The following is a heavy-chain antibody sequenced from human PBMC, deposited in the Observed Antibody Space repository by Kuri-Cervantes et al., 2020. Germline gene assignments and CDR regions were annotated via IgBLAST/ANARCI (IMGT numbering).Heavy chain of an antibody. CDR3: ANGGVRGLIGRKGHSWFDP. CDR1: GFIVSSYA. J-gene: IGHJ5*02. CDR2: ISDSGKT. Sequence: ETLSLTCAASGFIVSSYAMSWVRQGPGKGLEWVSSISDSGKTYYADSMKGRFTISRDNSKNTLYLQMNGLRVEDTAVYYCANGGVRGLIGRKGHSWFDPWGQGTLVTVSS. V-gene: IGHV3-23*01. D-gene: IGHD3-10*01.